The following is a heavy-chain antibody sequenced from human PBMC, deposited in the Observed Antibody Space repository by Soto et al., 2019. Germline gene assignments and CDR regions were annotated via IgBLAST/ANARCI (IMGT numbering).Heavy chain of an antibody. CDR2: INAANGNT. V-gene: IGHV1-3*01. D-gene: IGHD3-22*01. CDR3: ARGYFPLKYDHDSSDYYPY. CDR1: GNIFTSFA. J-gene: IGHJ4*02. Sequence: EASVKVSCKASGNIFTSFAMHWVRQAPGQRLEWMGWINAANGNTKYSQNFQDRVTFTRDTSASTAYMELSSLTSEDTAVYYCARGYFPLKYDHDSSDYYPYWGQGTLVTVSS.